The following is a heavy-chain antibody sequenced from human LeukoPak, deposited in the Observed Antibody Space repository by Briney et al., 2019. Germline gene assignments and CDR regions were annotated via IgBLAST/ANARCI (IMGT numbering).Heavy chain of an antibody. Sequence: ASVKVSCKVSGYTLTELSMHWVRQAPGKGLEWMGGFDPEDGETIYAQKFQGRVTMTEDTSTDTAYMELSSLRSEDTAVYYCATAPPYYDFWSGASRGIHFDYWGQGTLVTVSS. CDR2: FDPEDGET. CDR1: GYTLTELS. CDR3: ATAPPYYDFWSGASRGIHFDY. V-gene: IGHV1-24*01. D-gene: IGHD3-3*01. J-gene: IGHJ4*02.